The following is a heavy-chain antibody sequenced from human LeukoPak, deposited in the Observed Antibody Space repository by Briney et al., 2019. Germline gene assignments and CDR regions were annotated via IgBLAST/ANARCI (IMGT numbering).Heavy chain of an antibody. J-gene: IGHJ4*02. CDR1: GLTFTTYA. CDR2: ISYDESNK. D-gene: IGHD3-10*01. V-gene: IGHV3-30-3*01. CDR3: ARGSYYYASGSYF. Sequence: PGGSLRLSCAASGLTFTTYAMHWVRQAPGKGLEWVAVISYDESNKYYGDSVQGRFTISRDNSKNTLYLQMNSLRPKDTAVYYCARGSYYYASGSYFWGQGTLVTVSS.